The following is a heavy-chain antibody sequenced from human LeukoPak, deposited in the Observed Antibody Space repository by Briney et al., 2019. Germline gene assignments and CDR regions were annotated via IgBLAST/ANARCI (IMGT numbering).Heavy chain of an antibody. CDR1: GFTFNRSW. CDR2: MDPSGSQK. Sequence: GGSLRLSCATSGFTFNRSWMNWVRQAPGKGLEWVANMDPSGSQKRYVDSAKGRFTISKDNPGTSLYLEMYSLRAEDTAIYYCAIWTSGNYWGQGTPVTVSS. CDR3: AIWTSGNY. D-gene: IGHD1-1*01. V-gene: IGHV3-7*01. J-gene: IGHJ4*02.